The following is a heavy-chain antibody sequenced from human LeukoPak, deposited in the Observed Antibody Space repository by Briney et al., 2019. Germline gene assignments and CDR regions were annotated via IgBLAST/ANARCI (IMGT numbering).Heavy chain of an antibody. V-gene: IGHV4-59*01. CDR2: IYYSGST. J-gene: IGHJ4*02. CDR1: GGSISSYY. D-gene: IGHD3-22*01. Sequence: PSETLSLTCTVSGGSISSYYWSWIRQPPGKGLEWIGYIYYSGSTNYNPSLKSRVTISVDTSKNQFSLRLSSVTAADTAVYYCASLGGDYYDRGYYFDYWAQGTLVTVSS. CDR3: ASLGGDYYDRGYYFDY.